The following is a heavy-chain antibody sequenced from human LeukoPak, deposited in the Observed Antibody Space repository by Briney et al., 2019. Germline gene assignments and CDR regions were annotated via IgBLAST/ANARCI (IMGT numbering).Heavy chain of an antibody. CDR1: GGTSSSYA. CDR2: IIPILGIA. V-gene: IGHV1-69*04. J-gene: IGHJ4*02. D-gene: IGHD6-19*01. CDR3: ARDFAVAGTGYDY. Sequence: SVKVSCKASGGTSSSYAISWVRQAPGQGLEWMGRIIPILGIANYAQKFQGRVTITADKSTSTAYMELSSLRSEDAAVYYCARDFAVAGTGYDYWGQGTLVTVSS.